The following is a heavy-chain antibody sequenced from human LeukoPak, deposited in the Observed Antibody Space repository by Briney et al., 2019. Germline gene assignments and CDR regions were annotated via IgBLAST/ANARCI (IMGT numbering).Heavy chain of an antibody. J-gene: IGHJ4*02. CDR2: ISWNSGSI. CDR3: ARDSEPYSRQYYSDY. D-gene: IGHD1-14*01. V-gene: IGHV3-9*01. Sequence: PGRSLRLSCAASGFTFDDYAMHWVRQVPGKGLEWVSGISWNSGSIDYVDSVKGRFTISRDNSKNTLYLQMNSLRAEDTAVYYCARDSEPYSRQYYSDYWGQGTLVTVSS. CDR1: GFTFDDYA.